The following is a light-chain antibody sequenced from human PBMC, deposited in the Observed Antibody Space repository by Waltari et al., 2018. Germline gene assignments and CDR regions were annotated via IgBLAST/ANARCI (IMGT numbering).Light chain of an antibody. Sequence: SFELTQPPPVPVSPGQTARITCAGDALPKKRASWDQEKSGQAPALIIYDDNKRASGIPDRFSGSTSGTLATLTISGAQVEDEAVYYCYSTDSSGNERVFGTGTEVTVL. J-gene: IGLJ1*01. CDR1: ALPKKR. CDR3: YSTDSSGNERV. V-gene: IGLV3-10*01. CDR2: DDN.